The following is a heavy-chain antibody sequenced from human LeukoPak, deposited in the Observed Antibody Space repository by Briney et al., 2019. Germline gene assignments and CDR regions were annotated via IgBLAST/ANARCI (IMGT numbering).Heavy chain of an antibody. V-gene: IGHV3-23*01. D-gene: IGHD4-23*01. Sequence: GGSLRLSCAASGFTFSSYAMSWVRQAPGKGLEWVSAISGSGGSTYYADSVKGRLTISRDNSKNTLYPQMNSLRAEDTAVYYCAKRNYGGKGYYFDYWGQGTLVTVSS. CDR2: ISGSGGST. CDR3: AKRNYGGKGYYFDY. CDR1: GFTFSSYA. J-gene: IGHJ4*02.